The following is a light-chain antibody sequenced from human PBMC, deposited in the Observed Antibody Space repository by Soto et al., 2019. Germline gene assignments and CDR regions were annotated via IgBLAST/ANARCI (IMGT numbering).Light chain of an antibody. CDR3: QLSHSIPLP. CDR2: TAS. J-gene: IGKJ1*01. CDR1: QDIRND. Sequence: IRISKSPSSLLACEGVEVTIPCRASQDIRNDLGWFQQKPGKAPKLLINTASTLQSGVSSRFSGSGSGTDFNLTIRSLQPADFATYYSQLSHSIPLPFGQGTKVDIK. V-gene: IGKV1-39*01.